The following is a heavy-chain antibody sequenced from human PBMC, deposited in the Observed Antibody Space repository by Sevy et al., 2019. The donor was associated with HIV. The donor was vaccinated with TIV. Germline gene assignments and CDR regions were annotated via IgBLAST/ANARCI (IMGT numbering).Heavy chain of an antibody. CDR1: GFTFSSYG. Sequence: GGSLRLSCAASGFTFSSYGMYWVRQAPGKGLEWVAVISYDGSNKYYADSVKGRFTISRDNSKNTLYLQMNSLRAEDTAVYYCAKDYDYVWGSYRDSWGQGTLVTVSS. CDR3: AKDYDYVWGSYRDS. D-gene: IGHD3-16*02. J-gene: IGHJ5*02. V-gene: IGHV3-30*18. CDR2: ISYDGSNK.